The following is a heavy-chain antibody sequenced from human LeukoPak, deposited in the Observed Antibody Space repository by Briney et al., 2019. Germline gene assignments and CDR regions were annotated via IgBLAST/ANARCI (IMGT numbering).Heavy chain of an antibody. J-gene: IGHJ4*02. Sequence: GGSLRLSCAASGFTFSSYGMHWVRQAPGKGLEWVAVISYDGSNKYYADSVKGRFTISRDNSKNTLYLQMNSLRAEDTAVYYCARGYYYGSGSLGARFDYWGQGTLVTVSS. CDR2: ISYDGSNK. D-gene: IGHD3-10*01. CDR1: GFTFSSYG. V-gene: IGHV3-30*03. CDR3: ARGYYYGSGSLGARFDY.